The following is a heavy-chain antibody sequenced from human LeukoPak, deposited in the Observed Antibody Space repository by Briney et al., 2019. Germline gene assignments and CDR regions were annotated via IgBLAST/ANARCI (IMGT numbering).Heavy chain of an antibody. CDR2: INSDGSST. Sequence: GGSLRLSCAASGFTFSSYWMHWVRQAAGKGLVWVSRINSDGSSTSYADSVKGRFTISRDNAKNTLYLRMNSLRAEDTAVYYCARVGHCSSTSCYHYYYYYGMDVWGKGTTVTVSS. CDR3: ARVGHCSSTSCYHYYYYYGMDV. V-gene: IGHV3-74*01. D-gene: IGHD2-2*01. J-gene: IGHJ6*04. CDR1: GFTFSSYW.